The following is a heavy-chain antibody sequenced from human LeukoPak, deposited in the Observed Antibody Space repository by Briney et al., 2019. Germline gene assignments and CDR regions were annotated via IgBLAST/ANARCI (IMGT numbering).Heavy chain of an antibody. CDR2: INHSGST. Sequence: KPSETLSLTCAVYGGSFSGYYWSWIRQPPGKGLEWIGEINHSGSTNYNPSLKSRVTISVDTSKNQFSLKLSSVTAADTAVYYCARSPLMVHAGRYYFDYWGQGTLVTVSS. CDR3: ARSPLMVHAGRYYFDY. V-gene: IGHV4-34*01. CDR1: GGSFSGYY. J-gene: IGHJ4*02. D-gene: IGHD2-8*01.